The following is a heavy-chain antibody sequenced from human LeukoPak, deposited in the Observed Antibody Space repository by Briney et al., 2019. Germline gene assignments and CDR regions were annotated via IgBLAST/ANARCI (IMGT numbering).Heavy chain of an antibody. Sequence: SETLSLTCAVYGGSFSGYYWSWIRQPPQTGLERMGDINHVGATNYNPSLPSRVNIPVDTSKQQSSLNRNSVTAAHTAVYFCARLPYGSGAWLEREGRDVWGKGTTVTISS. J-gene: IGHJ6*04. D-gene: IGHD3-10*01. V-gene: IGHV4-34*01. CDR3: ARLPYGSGAWLEREGRDV. CDR2: INHVGAT. CDR1: GGSFSGYY.